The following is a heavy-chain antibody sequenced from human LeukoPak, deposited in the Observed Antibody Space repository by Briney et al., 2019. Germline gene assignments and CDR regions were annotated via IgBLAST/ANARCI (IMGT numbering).Heavy chain of an antibody. D-gene: IGHD4-17*01. V-gene: IGHV3-23*01. CDR2: ISCSGGST. Sequence: AGSLTLSCAASGFTFSSYAMSWVRQPPGKGLEWVSAISCSGGSTYYADSVKGRTTISRANSKNTLYLQMNSLRAEDTAVYYCAKDVGRYGDYSRGDDYWGQGTLVTVSS. CDR3: AKDVGRYGDYSRGDDY. J-gene: IGHJ4*02. CDR1: GFTFSSYA.